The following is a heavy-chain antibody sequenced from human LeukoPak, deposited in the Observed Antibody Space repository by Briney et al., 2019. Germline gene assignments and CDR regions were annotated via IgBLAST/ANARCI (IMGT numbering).Heavy chain of an antibody. D-gene: IGHD5-24*01. CDR3: ANSASPLRDGYNFGFDY. CDR2: IRYDGSNK. CDR1: GFSFSSYG. J-gene: IGHJ4*02. V-gene: IGHV3-30*02. Sequence: GGSLRLSCAGSGFSFSSYGMHWVRQAPGKGLEWVAFIRYDGSNKYYADSVKGRFTISRDNSKNTLYLQMNSLRAEDTAVYYCANSASPLRDGYNFGFDYWGQGTLVTVSS.